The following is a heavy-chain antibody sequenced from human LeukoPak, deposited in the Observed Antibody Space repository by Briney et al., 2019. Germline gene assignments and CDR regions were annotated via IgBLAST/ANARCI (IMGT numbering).Heavy chain of an antibody. D-gene: IGHD6-13*01. V-gene: IGHV1-69*05. Sequence: GASVKVSCKASGGTFSSYAISWVRQAPGQGLEWMGGIIPIFGTANYAQKFRGRVTITTDESTSTAYMELSSLRSEDTAVYYCARESGVAAAGAFDYWGQGTLVTVSS. CDR2: IIPIFGTA. J-gene: IGHJ4*02. CDR3: ARESGVAAAGAFDY. CDR1: GGTFSSYA.